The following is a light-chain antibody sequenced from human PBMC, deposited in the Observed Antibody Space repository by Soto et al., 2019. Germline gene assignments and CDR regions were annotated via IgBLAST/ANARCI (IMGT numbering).Light chain of an antibody. CDR1: QSISSW. CDR2: KAS. J-gene: IGKJ1*01. Sequence: DIQMTQSPSTLSASVGDRVTITCRASQSISSWLAWYQQKPGKAPKLLIYKASSLESGVPSRFSGSASGSEFTLTISSLQPDDSATNYCQQYNSYSRTFGQGTKVEIK. V-gene: IGKV1-5*03. CDR3: QQYNSYSRT.